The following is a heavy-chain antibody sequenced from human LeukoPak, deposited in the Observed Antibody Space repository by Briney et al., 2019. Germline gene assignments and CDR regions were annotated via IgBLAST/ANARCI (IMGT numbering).Heavy chain of an antibody. J-gene: IGHJ4*02. Sequence: PGGSLRLSCAASGFTFSSYAMHWVRQAPGKGLKWVAVISYDGSNKYYADSVKGRFTISRDNSKNTLYLQMNSLRAEDTAVYYCARGGAGAMDYWGQGTLVTVSS. D-gene: IGHD1-26*01. CDR1: GFTFSSYA. CDR2: ISYDGSNK. CDR3: ARGGAGAMDY. V-gene: IGHV3-30-3*01.